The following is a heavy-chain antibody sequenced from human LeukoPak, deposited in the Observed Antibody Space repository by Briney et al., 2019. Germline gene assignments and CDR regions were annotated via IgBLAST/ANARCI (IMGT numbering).Heavy chain of an antibody. V-gene: IGHV3-23*01. CDR2: ISGSGGST. Sequence: GGSLRPSCAASGFTFSSYAMSWVRQAPGKGLEGVSAISGSGGSTYYADSVKGRFTISRDNSKNTLYLQMNSLRAEDTAVYYCAKSYGSGPVWDYWGQGTLVTVSS. D-gene: IGHD3-10*01. J-gene: IGHJ4*02. CDR3: AKSYGSGPVWDY. CDR1: GFTFSSYA.